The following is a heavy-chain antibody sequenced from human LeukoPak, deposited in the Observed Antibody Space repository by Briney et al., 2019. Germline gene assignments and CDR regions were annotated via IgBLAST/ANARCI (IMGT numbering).Heavy chain of an antibody. CDR3: ARAVVVAATVKWFDP. V-gene: IGHV4-30-4*01. D-gene: IGHD2-15*01. CDR1: GGSVSSGNYY. CDR2: IHYSGST. J-gene: IGHJ5*02. Sequence: PSQTLSLTCTVSGGSVSSGNYYWSSIRQPPGRGLEWIGYIHYSGSTYFNPSLKSRVTMSVDTSKSHFSLKVSSVTAADTAVYYCARAVVVAATVKWFDPWGQGTLVTVSS.